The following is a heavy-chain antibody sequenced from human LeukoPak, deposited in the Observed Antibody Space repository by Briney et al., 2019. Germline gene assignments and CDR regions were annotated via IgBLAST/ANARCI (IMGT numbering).Heavy chain of an antibody. CDR3: VTEVSGSFPT. V-gene: IGHV3-23*01. D-gene: IGHD1-26*01. CDR1: GFTFSTYG. CDR2: INNSGGST. Sequence: AGGTLRLSCAASGFTFSTYGMSWVRQAPGKGLEWVSSINNSGGSTYYADSVKGRFTISRDNSKNTLYLQMNSLKNEDTAVYYCVTEVSGSFPTWGQGTLVTVSS. J-gene: IGHJ4*02.